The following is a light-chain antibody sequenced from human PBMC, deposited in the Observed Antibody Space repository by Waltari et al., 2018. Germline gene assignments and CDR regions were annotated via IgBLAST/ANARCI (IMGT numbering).Light chain of an antibody. V-gene: IGLV3-21*02. Sequence: SYVLTQPPSVSVAPGQTARITCGGNSIESKMVHWYQRKPGQAPVLVVYDDNHRTSGIPERFAGSNFGNTATLTMSRVEAGDEADYLCQVWDSVTDPWVFGGGTKLTVL. J-gene: IGLJ3*02. CDR3: QVWDSVTDPWV. CDR1: SIESKM. CDR2: DDN.